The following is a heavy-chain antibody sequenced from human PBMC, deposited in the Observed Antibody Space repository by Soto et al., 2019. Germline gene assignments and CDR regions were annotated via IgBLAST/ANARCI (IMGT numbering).Heavy chain of an antibody. CDR2: ISYDGSNK. CDR3: ARGYYDLPGSYYYGMDV. CDR1: GFTFSSYA. D-gene: IGHD1-26*01. Sequence: QVQLVESGGGVVQPGRSLTLSCAASGFTFSSYAMHWVRQAPGKGLEWVAVISYDGSNKYYADSVKGRFTISRDNSKNTLYLQMNSLRAEDTAVYYCARGYYDLPGSYYYGMDVWGQGTTVTVSS. J-gene: IGHJ6*02. V-gene: IGHV3-30-3*01.